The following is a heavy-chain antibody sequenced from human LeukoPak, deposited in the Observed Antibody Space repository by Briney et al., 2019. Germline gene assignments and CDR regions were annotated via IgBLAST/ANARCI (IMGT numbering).Heavy chain of an antibody. J-gene: IGHJ3*02. D-gene: IGHD3-22*01. CDR3: ARDGHRRYHYDSSGREDAFDI. V-gene: IGHV1-18*01. CDR2: MSAYNGHT. Sequence: ASVKVSCKASGYTFTNYGISWVRQAPGQGLEWMGWMSAYNGHTKYAQKVQGRVTMTRDTSTSTAYMELRSLRSDDTAVYYCARDGHRRYHYDSSGREDAFDIWGQGTMVTVSS. CDR1: GYTFTNYG.